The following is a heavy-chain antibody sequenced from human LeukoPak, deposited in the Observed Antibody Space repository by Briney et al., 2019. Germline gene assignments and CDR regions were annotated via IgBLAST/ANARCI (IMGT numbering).Heavy chain of an antibody. CDR1: GGSISSYY. J-gene: IGHJ5*02. V-gene: IGHV4-59*01. CDR2: IYYSGST. D-gene: IGHD5-18*01. CDR3: ARDPGDTAGWFDP. Sequence: SETLSLTCTDSGGSISSYYWSWIRQPPGKGLEWIGYIYYSGSTNYNPSLKSRVTISVDTSKNQFSLKLSSVTAADTAVYYCARDPGDTAGWFDPWGQGTLVTVSS.